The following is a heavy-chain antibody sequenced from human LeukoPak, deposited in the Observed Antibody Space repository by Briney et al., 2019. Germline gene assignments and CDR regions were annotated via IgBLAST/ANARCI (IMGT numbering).Heavy chain of an antibody. CDR1: GGSFSGYY. V-gene: IGHV4-34*01. CDR2: INHSGST. D-gene: IGHD6-13*01. CDR3: ARHGSGIAAADY. J-gene: IGHJ4*02. Sequence: PSETLSLTCAVYGGSFSGYYWSWIRQPPGKGLEWIGEINHSGSTNYNPSLKSRVTISVDTSKNQFSLKLSSVTAADTAVYYCARHGSGIAAADYWGQGTLVTVSS.